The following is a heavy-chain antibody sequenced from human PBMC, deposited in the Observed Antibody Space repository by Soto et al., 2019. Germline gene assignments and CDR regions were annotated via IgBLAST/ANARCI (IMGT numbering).Heavy chain of an antibody. J-gene: IGHJ5*02. Sequence: GSLRLSCAASGFSLSDYSMNWVRQAPGKGLEWLSYSSSSNTIYYADSVKGRFTISRDNGRNSLYLQMNSLRDEDTAVYYCARTYYSETSGYWSWFDPWGQGTLVTVSS. CDR3: ARTYYSETSGYWSWFDP. CDR1: GFSLSDYS. V-gene: IGHV3-48*02. D-gene: IGHD3-22*01. CDR2: SSSSNTI.